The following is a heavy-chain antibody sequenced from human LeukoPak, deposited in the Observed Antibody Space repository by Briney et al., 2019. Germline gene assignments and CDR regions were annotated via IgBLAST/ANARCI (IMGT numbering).Heavy chain of an antibody. V-gene: IGHV4-4*07. CDR3: ARDKAATGTYNWFAP. CDR1: GGSISTYY. D-gene: IGHD4-17*01. CDR2: IYPSGST. J-gene: IGHJ5*02. Sequence: SETLSLTCTVSGGSISTYYWSWIRQPAGKGLEWIGRIYPSGSTNYNPSLKRRVTMSVDTSKNQFSLKLSSVTAADTAVYYCARDKAATGTYNWFAPWGQGTLVTVSS.